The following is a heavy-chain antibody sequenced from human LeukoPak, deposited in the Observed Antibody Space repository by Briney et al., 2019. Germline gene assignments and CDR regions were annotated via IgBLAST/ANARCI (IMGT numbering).Heavy chain of an antibody. V-gene: IGHV4-30-4*01. Sequence: SETLSLTCTVSGGSISSGDYYWSWIRQPPGKGLEWIGYIYYSGSTYYNPSLKSRVTISVDTSKNQFSLKLSSVTAADTAVYYCARGYGNSRGVFDYWGQGTLVTVSS. CDR3: ARGYGNSRGVFDY. CDR2: IYYSGST. J-gene: IGHJ4*02. D-gene: IGHD4-23*01. CDR1: GGSISSGDYY.